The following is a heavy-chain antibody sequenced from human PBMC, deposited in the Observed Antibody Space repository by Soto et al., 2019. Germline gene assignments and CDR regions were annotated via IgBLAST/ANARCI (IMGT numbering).Heavy chain of an antibody. Sequence: ASVKVSCKASGYTFTSYAMHWVRQAPGQRLEWMGWINAGNGNTKYSQKFQGRITITRDTSASTAYMELSSLRSEDTAVYYCARSTMVRGVTPWGQGTLVTVSS. CDR1: GYTFTSYA. V-gene: IGHV1-3*01. CDR3: ARSTMVRGVTP. CDR2: INAGNGNT. D-gene: IGHD3-10*01. J-gene: IGHJ5*02.